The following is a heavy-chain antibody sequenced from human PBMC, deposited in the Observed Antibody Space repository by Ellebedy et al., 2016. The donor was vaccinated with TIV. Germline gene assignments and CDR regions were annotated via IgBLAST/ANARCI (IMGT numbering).Heavy chain of an antibody. J-gene: IGHJ4*02. D-gene: IGHD3-16*01. Sequence: HTGGSLRLXXAASGFTFRSHWMLWVRQAPGKGLVWVSLISSDGSRTTYADSVEGRFTISRDNAKNTLYLQMDSLRAEDTGVYFCAREPYYPYYLDYWGQGTLVTVSS. V-gene: IGHV3-74*01. CDR1: GFTFRSHW. CDR2: ISSDGSRT. CDR3: AREPYYPYYLDY.